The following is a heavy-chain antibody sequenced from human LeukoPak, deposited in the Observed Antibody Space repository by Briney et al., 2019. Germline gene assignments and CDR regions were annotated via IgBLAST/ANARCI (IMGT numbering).Heavy chain of an antibody. D-gene: IGHD3-3*01. V-gene: IGHV4-34*01. Sequence: SETLSLTCAVYGGSFSGYYWSWIRQPPGKGLEWIGEINHSGSTNYNPSFKSRVTISVDTSKNQFSLKLSSATAADTAVYYCASLVGGPWGQGTLVTVSS. CDR3: ASLVGGP. J-gene: IGHJ5*02. CDR1: GGSFSGYY. CDR2: INHSGST.